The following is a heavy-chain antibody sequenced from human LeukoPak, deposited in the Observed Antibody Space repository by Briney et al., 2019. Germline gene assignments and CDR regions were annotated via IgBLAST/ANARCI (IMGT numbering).Heavy chain of an antibody. CDR2: IKSNTAGGTQ. CDR3: AATVPLKVDWLFLVGVFDY. D-gene: IGHD3-9*01. CDR1: GFTFSDAR. Sequence: GGSLRLSCASSGFTFSDARMSWVRQAPGKGLELVACIKSNTAGGTQDYDAPVNGRFTISRDDSQNTLDLQMNRLTTEDTGVCYCAATVPLKVDWLFLVGVFDYWGQGALVSVSS. J-gene: IGHJ4*02. V-gene: IGHV3-15*01.